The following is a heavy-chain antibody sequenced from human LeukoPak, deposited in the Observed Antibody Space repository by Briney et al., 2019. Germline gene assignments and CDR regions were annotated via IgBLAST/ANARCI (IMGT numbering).Heavy chain of an antibody. D-gene: IGHD6-6*01. CDR3: SKDRRLAGDWFEP. CDR2: ISGNGGST. Sequence: GGSLRLSCSASGFTFNSFAIHWVRQAPGRGLEYVSVISGNGGSTYYADSVKGRFTISRDNSKNTVYLQMSSLRVEDTAVYYCSKDRRLAGDWFEPWGQGTLVTVSS. V-gene: IGHV3-64D*06. CDR1: GFTFNSFA. J-gene: IGHJ5*02.